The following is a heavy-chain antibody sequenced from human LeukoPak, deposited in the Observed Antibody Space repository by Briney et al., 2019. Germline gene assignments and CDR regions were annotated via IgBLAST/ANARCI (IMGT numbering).Heavy chain of an antibody. CDR2: IYPGDSDT. CDR3: ATEYTHSSLLY. J-gene: IGHJ4*02. V-gene: IGHV5-51*01. Sequence: GESLKTSCQGSGYSFTSSWIGWVRQMPGKGLEWMGIIYPGDSDTRYGPSFQGQVTISADKSISTAYLQWSSLKASDTAMYYCATEYTHSSLLYWGQGTLVTVSS. D-gene: IGHD1-1*01. CDR1: GYSFTSSW.